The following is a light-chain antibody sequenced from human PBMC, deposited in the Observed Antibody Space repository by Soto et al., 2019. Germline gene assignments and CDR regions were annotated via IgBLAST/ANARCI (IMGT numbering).Light chain of an antibody. CDR2: DAS. CDR1: QSISYW. J-gene: IGKJ2*01. Sequence: DIQMTQSPSTLSASVGDRVTITCRASQSISYWLAWYQQKPGKAPKLLIYDASSLESGVPSRFSGSGSGTEFTRTISSLQPDDSATYYCQRYDYFATFGQGTKLEIK. V-gene: IGKV1-5*01. CDR3: QRYDYFAT.